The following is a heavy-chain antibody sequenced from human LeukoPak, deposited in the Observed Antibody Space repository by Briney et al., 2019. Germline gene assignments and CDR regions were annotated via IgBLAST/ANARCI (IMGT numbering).Heavy chain of an antibody. J-gene: IGHJ4*02. CDR2: IKSKTDGGTT. D-gene: IGHD3-3*01. Sequence: GGSLRLSCTASGFTFTNAWKSWVRQAPGKGLEWVGRIKSKTDGGTTAYPAPVQGRFTISRDDSKKMVYLQMNSLKTEDTAVYYCTTDEWNWGQGTQVTVSS. V-gene: IGHV3-15*01. CDR1: GFTFTNAW. CDR3: TTDEWN.